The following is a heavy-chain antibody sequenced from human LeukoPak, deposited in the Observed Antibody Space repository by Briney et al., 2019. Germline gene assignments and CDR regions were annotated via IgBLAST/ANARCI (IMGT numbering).Heavy chain of an antibody. CDR1: GFTFSSYA. CDR3: AKDPTEYSGAQSSDAFDI. V-gene: IGHV3-23*01. Sequence: PGGSLRLSCAASGFTFSSYAMSWVRQAPGKGLEWVSAISGGGGRTYYADSMKGRFTISRGNSKNTLYLQMNSLRAEDTAVYYCAKDPTEYSGAQSSDAFDIWGQGTMVTVSS. J-gene: IGHJ3*02. D-gene: IGHD1-26*01. CDR2: ISGGGGRT.